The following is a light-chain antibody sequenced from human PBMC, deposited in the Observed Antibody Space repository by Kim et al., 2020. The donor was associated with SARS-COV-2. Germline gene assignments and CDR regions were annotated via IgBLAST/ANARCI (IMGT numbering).Light chain of an antibody. CDR3: QQRRDWPPT. CDR2: DVS. CDR1: QSVSSY. V-gene: IGKV3-11*01. J-gene: IGKJ5*01. Sequence: EIVLTQSPATLSLSPGERATLSCRASQSVSSYVGWYQQKPGQAPRLLMYDVSNRATGIPARFSGSGSGTDFTLTISSLEPEDFAVYYCQQRRDWPPTFGQGTRLEIK.